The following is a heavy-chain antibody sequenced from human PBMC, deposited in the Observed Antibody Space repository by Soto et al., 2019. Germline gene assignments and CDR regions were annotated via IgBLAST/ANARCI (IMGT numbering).Heavy chain of an antibody. CDR1: GGSISSSSYY. V-gene: IGHV4-39*01. D-gene: IGHD1-26*01. Sequence: SETLSLTCTVSGGSISSSSYYWGWIRQPPGKGLEWIGSIYYSGSTYYNPSLKSRVTISVDTSKNQFSLKLSSVTAADTAVYYCARHGLSRDSGSYLRYWGQGTLVTVFS. CDR3: ARHGLSRDSGSYLRY. CDR2: IYYSGST. J-gene: IGHJ4*02.